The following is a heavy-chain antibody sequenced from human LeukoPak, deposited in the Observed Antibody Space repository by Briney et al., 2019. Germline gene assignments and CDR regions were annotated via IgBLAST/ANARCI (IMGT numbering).Heavy chain of an antibody. V-gene: IGHV5-51*01. CDR1: GYTFTDHW. CDR3: ARGDNSGWYFFDY. Sequence: HGGSLKISCKASGYTFTDHWIGWSAQMPGKGLGWMGVFYPGDSDTRDSPSFQGQVTISADKSISTAYLQWRNLQAPDTAMYYCARGDNSGWYFFDYWGQGTLVTVSS. J-gene: IGHJ4*02. CDR2: FYPGDSDT. D-gene: IGHD6-19*01.